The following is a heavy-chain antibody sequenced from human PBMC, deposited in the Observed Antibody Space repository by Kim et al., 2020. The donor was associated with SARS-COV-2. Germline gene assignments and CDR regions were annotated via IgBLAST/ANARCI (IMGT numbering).Heavy chain of an antibody. Sequence: SETLSLTCAVYGGSFSGYYWSWIRQPPGKGLEWIGEINHSGSTNYNPSLKSRVSISVDTSKNQFSLKLSSVTAADTAVYYCARGKHDILTWVRRLGYYFDYWGQGTLVTVSS. CDR1: GGSFSGYY. D-gene: IGHD3-9*01. CDR2: INHSGST. J-gene: IGHJ4*02. CDR3: ARGKHDILTWVRRLGYYFDY. V-gene: IGHV4-34*01.